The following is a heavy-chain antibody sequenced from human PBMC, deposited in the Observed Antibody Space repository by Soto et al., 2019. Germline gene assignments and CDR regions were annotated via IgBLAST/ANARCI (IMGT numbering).Heavy chain of an antibody. D-gene: IGHD3-10*01. CDR1: GFSFRNYW. J-gene: IGHJ4*02. CDR2: INSGGSST. V-gene: IGHV3-74*01. CDR3: ARVGEYVWRSFDY. Sequence: PGGSLRLSCAASGFSFRNYWMHWVRQAPGKGLVWVSRINSGGSSTDYADSVKGRFTISRDNAENTLYLQMSSLRADDTAVYYCARVGEYVWRSFDYWGQGTLVTVSS.